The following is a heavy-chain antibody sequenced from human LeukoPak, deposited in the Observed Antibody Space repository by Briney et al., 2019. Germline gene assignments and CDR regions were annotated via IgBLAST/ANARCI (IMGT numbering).Heavy chain of an antibody. CDR3: ARCAEKTYYYDSSGYYEYDY. V-gene: IGHV1-18*01. CDR2: ISAYNGNT. D-gene: IGHD3-22*01. CDR1: GYTFTSYG. Sequence: ASVKVSCKASGYTFTSYGISWVRQAPGQGLEWMGWISAYNGNTNYAQKLQGRVTMNTDTSTSTAYMELRSLRSDDTAVYYCARCAEKTYYYDSSGYYEYDYWGQGTLVTVSS. J-gene: IGHJ4*02.